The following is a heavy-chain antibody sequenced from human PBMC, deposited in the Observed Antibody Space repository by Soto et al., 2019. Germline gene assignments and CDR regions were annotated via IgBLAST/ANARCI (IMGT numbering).Heavy chain of an antibody. V-gene: IGHV1-2*04. CDR3: PRGTRLSLWEQPFDY. CDR1: GYTFTTYG. Sequence: ASVKVSCKASGYTFTTYGITWVRQAPGQGLEWMGWINPKSGGTKYAQKFQGWVTMTRDTSISTAYMELSRLRSDDTALYYCPRGTRLSLWEQPFDYWGQGTLVTVSS. CDR2: INPKSGGT. D-gene: IGHD1-26*01. J-gene: IGHJ4*02.